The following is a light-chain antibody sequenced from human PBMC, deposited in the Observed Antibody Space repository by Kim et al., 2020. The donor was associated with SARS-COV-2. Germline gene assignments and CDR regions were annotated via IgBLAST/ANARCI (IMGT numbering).Light chain of an antibody. Sequence: ASVGDRVTITCRASQSITSYLNWYQQKPGRAPKLLIYAASNLESGVPSRFSGSGSGTGFSLTISRLQGEDFATYYCQQSFITPLTFGQGTKVEIK. J-gene: IGKJ1*01. CDR3: QQSFITPLT. CDR2: AAS. CDR1: QSITSY. V-gene: IGKV1-39*01.